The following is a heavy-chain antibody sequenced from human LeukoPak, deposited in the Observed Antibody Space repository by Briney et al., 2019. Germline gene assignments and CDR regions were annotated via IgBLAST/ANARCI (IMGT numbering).Heavy chain of an antibody. J-gene: IGHJ4*03. CDR1: GFTFSSYG. Sequence: PGRSLRLSCAASGFTFSSYGMHWVRQAPGKGLEWVAVISYDGSNKYYADSVKGRFTVSRDNSKNTLYLQMNSLRAEDTAVYYCAKDLSSSCSFDYWGQGTLVTVSS. CDR2: ISYDGSNK. CDR3: AKDLSSSCSFDY. V-gene: IGHV3-30*18. D-gene: IGHD6-13*01.